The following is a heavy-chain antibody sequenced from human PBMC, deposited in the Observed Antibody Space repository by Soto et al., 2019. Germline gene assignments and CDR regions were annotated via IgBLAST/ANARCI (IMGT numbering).Heavy chain of an antibody. CDR2: IYPGDSDS. CDR3: VRALNSDTFTRYVDY. D-gene: IGHD3-9*01. J-gene: IGHJ4*02. CDR1: GYSFTSYW. V-gene: IGHV5-51*01. Sequence: GESLKISCKGSGYSFTSYWIGWVRQMPGKGLEGMGIIYPGDSDSRYSPSVQGQVTMSADKCISRAYLQWSSVKGSDTARDYGVRALNSDTFTRYVDYSDRGTLVTVSS.